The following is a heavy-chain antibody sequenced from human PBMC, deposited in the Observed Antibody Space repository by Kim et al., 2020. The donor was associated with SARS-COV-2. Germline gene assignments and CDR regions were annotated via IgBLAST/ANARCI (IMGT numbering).Heavy chain of an antibody. Sequence: RVTISVDTSKNQFSLKLSSVTAADTAVYYCARGLGLWFGGNYYYYYGMDVWGQGTTVTVSS. V-gene: IGHV4-34*01. J-gene: IGHJ6*02. CDR3: ARGLGLWFGGNYYYYYGMDV. D-gene: IGHD3-10*01.